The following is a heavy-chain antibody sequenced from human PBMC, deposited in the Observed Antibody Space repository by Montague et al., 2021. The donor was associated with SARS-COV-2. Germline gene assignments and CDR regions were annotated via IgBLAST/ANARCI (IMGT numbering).Heavy chain of an antibody. CDR3: ARWKVYCSGGSCYSNRFDI. CDR2: IYYSGST. CDR1: GGSISSSSYY. D-gene: IGHD2-15*01. Sequence: SETLSLTCTVSGGSISSSSYYWGWIRQPPGKGLECIGSIYYSGSTYYNPSLKSRVTISVDTSKNRFSLKLSSVTAAATAVYYCARWKVYCSGGSCYSNRFDIWGQGTMVTVSS. V-gene: IGHV4-39*01. J-gene: IGHJ3*02.